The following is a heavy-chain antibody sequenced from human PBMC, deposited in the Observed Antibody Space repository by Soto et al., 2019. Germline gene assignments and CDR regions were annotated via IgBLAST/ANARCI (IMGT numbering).Heavy chain of an antibody. CDR2: IDYSGRT. CDR1: GGSINSYY. Sequence: QVQLQESGPGLVKVSETLSLTCTVSGGSINSYYWSWIRQPPGKELEWVADIDYSGRTNYNPSLKSRLTISVDTSKNQPSRKVRSVTAADTAVYYCAREIRLVGVTGWFDPWGQGTLVTVSS. J-gene: IGHJ5*02. V-gene: IGHV4-59*01. CDR3: AREIRLVGVTGWFDP. D-gene: IGHD1-26*01.